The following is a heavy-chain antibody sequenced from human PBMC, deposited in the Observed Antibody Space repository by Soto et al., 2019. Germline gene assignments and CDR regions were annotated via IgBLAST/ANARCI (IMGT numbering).Heavy chain of an antibody. CDR2: ISAYNGNT. J-gene: IGHJ4*02. Sequence: ASVKVSCKASGYTFTSYGISWVRQAPGQGLEWMGWISAYNGNTNYAQKLQGRVTMTTHTSTSTAYMELRSLRSDDTAVYYCASSYCSGGSCYLKSFDYWGQGTLVTVSS. D-gene: IGHD2-15*01. V-gene: IGHV1-18*01. CDR1: GYTFTSYG. CDR3: ASSYCSGGSCYLKSFDY.